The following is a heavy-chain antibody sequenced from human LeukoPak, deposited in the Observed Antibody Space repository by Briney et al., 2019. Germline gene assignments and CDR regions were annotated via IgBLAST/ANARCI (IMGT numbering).Heavy chain of an antibody. CDR2: ISSSGSTI. J-gene: IGHJ4*02. D-gene: IGHD2-15*01. V-gene: IGHV3-48*03. CDR3: ARSDASVVAATESFDY. CDR1: GFTFSSYE. Sequence: PGGSLRLSCAASGFTFSSYEMNWVRQAPGKGLEWVSYISSSGSTIYYADSVKGRFTISRDNAKNSLCLQMNSLRAEDTAVYYCARSDASVVAATESFDYWGQGTLVTVSS.